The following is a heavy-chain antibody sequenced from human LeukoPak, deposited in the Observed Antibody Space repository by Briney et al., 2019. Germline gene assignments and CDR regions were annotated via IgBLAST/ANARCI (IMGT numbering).Heavy chain of an antibody. CDR2: INSDGSST. CDR1: GFTFSGSA. CDR3: ARVWFGEFQAFDY. Sequence: GGSLKLSCAASGFTFSGSAMHWVRQASGKGLEWVSRINSDGSSTSYADSVKGRFTISRDNAKNTLYLQMNSLRAEDTAVYYCARVWFGEFQAFDYWGQGTLVTVSS. J-gene: IGHJ4*02. V-gene: IGHV3-74*01. D-gene: IGHD3-10*01.